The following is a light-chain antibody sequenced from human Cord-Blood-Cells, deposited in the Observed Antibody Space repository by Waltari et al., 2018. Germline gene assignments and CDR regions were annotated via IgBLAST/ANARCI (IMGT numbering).Light chain of an antibody. Sequence: QSALTQPASVSGSPGHSITLSCTGTSSDVGGYNYVSWHQQHPGKAPKLMIYDVSNRPSGVSNRFSGSKSGNTASLTISGLQAEDEADYYCSSYTSSSTLYVFGTGTKVTVL. CDR2: DVS. V-gene: IGLV2-14*01. J-gene: IGLJ1*01. CDR1: SSDVGGYNY. CDR3: SSYTSSSTLYV.